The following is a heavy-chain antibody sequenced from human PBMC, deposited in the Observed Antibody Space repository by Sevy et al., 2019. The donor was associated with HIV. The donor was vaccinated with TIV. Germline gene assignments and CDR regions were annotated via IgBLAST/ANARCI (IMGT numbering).Heavy chain of an antibody. J-gene: IGHJ4*02. CDR1: GDTLIELS. D-gene: IGHD3-10*01. CDR2: FDPHAAET. Sequence: ASVKVSCKIFGDTLIELSMHWVRQTPGNGLEWMGGFDPHAAETIYARKFQGGVIMTEDTSTDTAYMDLSSLISEDTAVYYCATSRYYDGHANFDFWGQGTLVTVSS. CDR3: ATSRYYDGHANFDF. V-gene: IGHV1-24*01.